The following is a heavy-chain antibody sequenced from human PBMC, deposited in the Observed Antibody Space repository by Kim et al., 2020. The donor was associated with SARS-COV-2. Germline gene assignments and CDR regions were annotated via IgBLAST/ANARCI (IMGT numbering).Heavy chain of an antibody. Sequence: GGSLRLSCAASGFTFSSYAMHWVRQAPGKGLEWVAVISYDGSNKYYADSVKGRFTISRDNSKNTLYLQMNSLRAEDTAVYYCERGASVRGVIGYWGQGTLVTVSS. CDR2: ISYDGSNK. J-gene: IGHJ4*02. CDR1: GFTFSSYA. V-gene: IGHV3-30*04. CDR3: ERGASVRGVIGY. D-gene: IGHD3-10*01.